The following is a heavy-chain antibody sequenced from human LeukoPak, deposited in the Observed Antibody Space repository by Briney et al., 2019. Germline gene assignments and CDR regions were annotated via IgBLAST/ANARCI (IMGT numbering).Heavy chain of an antibody. D-gene: IGHD1-26*01. J-gene: IGHJ4*02. CDR1: GGSISSYY. CDR2: IYYSGST. CDR3: ARTVGAIYFDY. V-gene: IGHV4-59*01. Sequence: SGTLSLTCTVSGGSISSYYWSWIRQPPGKGLEWIGYIYYSGSTNYNPSLKSRVTISVDTSKNQFSLKLSSVTAADTAVYYCARTVGAIYFDYWGQGTLVTVSS.